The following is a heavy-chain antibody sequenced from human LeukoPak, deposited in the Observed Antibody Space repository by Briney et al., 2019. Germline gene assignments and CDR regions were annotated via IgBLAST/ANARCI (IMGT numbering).Heavy chain of an antibody. CDR1: GGSISGYY. J-gene: IGHJ4*02. CDR3: ARGGIVVVPAAIRQIDY. D-gene: IGHD2-2*01. CDR2: INHSGST. V-gene: IGHV4-34*01. Sequence: SETLSLTCTVSGGSISGYYWSWIRQPPGKGLEWIGEINHSGSTNYNPSLKSRVTISVDTSKNQFSLKLSSVTAADTAVYYCARGGIVVVPAAIRQIDYWGQGTLVTVSS.